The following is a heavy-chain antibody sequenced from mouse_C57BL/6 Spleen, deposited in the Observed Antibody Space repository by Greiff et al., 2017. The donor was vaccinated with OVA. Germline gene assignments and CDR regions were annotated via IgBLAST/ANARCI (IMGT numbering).Heavy chain of an antibody. CDR1: GYTFTDYY. D-gene: IGHD2-3*01. Sequence: EVQLQQSGPELVKPGASVKISCKASGYTFTDYYMNWVKQSHGKSLEWIGDINPNNGGTSYNQKFKGKATLTVDKSSSTAYMELRSLTSEDSAVYYCARKGGDGYYLYFDYWGQGTTLTVSS. CDR2: INPNNGGT. J-gene: IGHJ2*01. V-gene: IGHV1-26*01. CDR3: ARKGGDGYYLYFDY.